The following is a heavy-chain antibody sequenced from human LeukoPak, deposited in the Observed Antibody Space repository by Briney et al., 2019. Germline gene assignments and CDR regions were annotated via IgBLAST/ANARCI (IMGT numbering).Heavy chain of an antibody. CDR1: GGSISSYY. D-gene: IGHD2-2*01. Sequence: SETLSLTCTVSGGSISSYYWSWIRQPPGKGLEWIGYIYYSGSTNYNPSLKSRVTISVDTSKNQFSLKLSSVTAADTAVYYCARVGPDGAIGDAFDIWGQGTMVTVSS. V-gene: IGHV4-59*01. J-gene: IGHJ3*02. CDR3: ARVGPDGAIGDAFDI. CDR2: IYYSGST.